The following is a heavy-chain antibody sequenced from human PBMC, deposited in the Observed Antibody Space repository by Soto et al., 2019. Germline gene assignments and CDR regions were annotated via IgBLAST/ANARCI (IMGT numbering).Heavy chain of an antibody. Sequence: PGGSLRLSCAASGFTFSDHYMDWVRQAPGKGLECVSYISSSGSTIYYADSVKGRFTISRDNAKNSLYLQMNSLRAEDTAVYYRARDQVLRYFDWLKKSSWFDPWGQGTLVTVSS. CDR1: GFTFSDHY. D-gene: IGHD3-9*01. CDR3: ARDQVLRYFDWLKKSSWFDP. J-gene: IGHJ5*02. V-gene: IGHV3-11*01. CDR2: ISSSGSTI.